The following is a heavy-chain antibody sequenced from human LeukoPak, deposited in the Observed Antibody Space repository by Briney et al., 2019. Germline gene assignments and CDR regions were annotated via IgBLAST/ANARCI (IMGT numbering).Heavy chain of an antibody. Sequence: GGSLRLSCAASGFTFSSYGMHWVRQAPGKGLEWVAVIWYDGSNKYYAGSVKGRFTISRDNSKNTLYLQMNSLRAEDTAVYYCARDYGSGSYLLYYFDYWGQGTLVTVSS. CDR3: ARDYGSGSYLLYYFDY. CDR2: IWYDGSNK. J-gene: IGHJ4*02. CDR1: GFTFSSYG. V-gene: IGHV3-33*01. D-gene: IGHD3-10*01.